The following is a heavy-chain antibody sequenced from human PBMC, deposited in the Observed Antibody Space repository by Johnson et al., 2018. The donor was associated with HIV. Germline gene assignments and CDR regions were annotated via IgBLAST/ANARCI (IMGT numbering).Heavy chain of an antibody. V-gene: IGHV3-11*04. CDR2: ISSSGSTI. J-gene: IGHJ3*02. Sequence: QVQLVESGGGLVKPGGSLRLSCAASGFTFSDYYMSWIRQAPGKGLEWVSYISSSGSTIYYADSVKGRFTISRDNAKNSLYLQVNSLRAEDTALYYCARAGPYCSGGSCYSPDAFDIWGQGTMVTVSS. D-gene: IGHD2-15*01. CDR3: ARAGPYCSGGSCYSPDAFDI. CDR1: GFTFSDYY.